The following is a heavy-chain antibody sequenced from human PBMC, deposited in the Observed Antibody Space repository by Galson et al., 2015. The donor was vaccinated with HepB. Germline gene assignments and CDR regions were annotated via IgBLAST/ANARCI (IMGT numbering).Heavy chain of an antibody. CDR3: RVATSEDAFDI. J-gene: IGHJ3*02. D-gene: IGHD5-12*01. V-gene: IGHV3-73*01. CDR1: GFSFSDSN. Sequence: SLRLSCAASGFSFSDSNLYWVRQASGKGLEWVGRIRNKANSYATTSAASVKGRFTISRDDSKNTAYLQMNSLKTEDTAVYYCRVATSEDAFDIWGQGTMVTVSS. CDR2: IRNKANSYAT.